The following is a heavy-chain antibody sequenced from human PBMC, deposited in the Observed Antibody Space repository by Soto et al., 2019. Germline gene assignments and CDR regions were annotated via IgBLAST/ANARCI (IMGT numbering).Heavy chain of an antibody. Sequence: EVQLLESGGGLVQPGGSLRLSCAASGFTFSSYAMSWVRQAPGKGLEWVSAIRGSGGSTYNADSVKGRFTISRDNSKNTLYLQMNSLRAEDTAVYYCAKDGADITMIVVVTPRGGMDVWGQGTTVTVSS. CDR2: IRGSGGST. V-gene: IGHV3-23*01. J-gene: IGHJ6*02. CDR1: GFTFSSYA. D-gene: IGHD3-22*01. CDR3: AKDGADITMIVVVTPRGGMDV.